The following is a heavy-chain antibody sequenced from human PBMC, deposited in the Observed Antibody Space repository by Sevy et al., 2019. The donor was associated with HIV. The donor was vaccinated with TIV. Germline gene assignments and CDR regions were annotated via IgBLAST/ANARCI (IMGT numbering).Heavy chain of an antibody. CDR3: ARAPRYYYDSSGYYYKVGYYGMDV. V-gene: IGHV4-34*01. Sequence: SETLSLTCAVYGGSFSGYYWSWIRQPPGKGLEWIGEINHSGSTNYNPSLKSRVTISVDTSKNQFSLKLSSVTAAETAVYYCARAPRYYYDSSGYYYKVGYYGMDVWGQGTTVTVSS. CDR1: GGSFSGYY. CDR2: INHSGST. D-gene: IGHD3-22*01. J-gene: IGHJ6*02.